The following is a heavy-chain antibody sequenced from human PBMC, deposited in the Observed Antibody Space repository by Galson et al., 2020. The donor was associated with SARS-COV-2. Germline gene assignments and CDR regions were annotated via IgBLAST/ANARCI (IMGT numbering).Heavy chain of an antibody. D-gene: IGHD1-1*01. CDR3: ARAMWSTTGTKGPSYYYSYMDV. V-gene: IGHV1-69*13. CDR1: GGTFSSYA. Sequence: SVKVSCKASGGTFSSYAISWVRQAPGQGLKWMGGIIPIFGTANYAQKFQGRVTITADESTSTAYMELSSLRSEDTAVYYCARAMWSTTGTKGPSYYYSYMDVGGKGTRFTVSS. J-gene: IGHJ6*03. CDR2: IIPIFGTA.